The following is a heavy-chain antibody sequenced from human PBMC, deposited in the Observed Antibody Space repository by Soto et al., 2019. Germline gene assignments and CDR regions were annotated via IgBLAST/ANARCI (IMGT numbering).Heavy chain of an antibody. V-gene: IGHV4-4*07. CDR2: IDNSGST. Sequence: SETLSLTCTVSGGSISNYFCNWIRRPAGKGLEWIGRIDNSGSTNYNPSLKSRITMSADTSRNQFSLKLNSVPAADTAVYYCARGGQDFWSGPFDYWGQGALVTVSS. CDR1: GGSISNYF. D-gene: IGHD3-3*01. CDR3: ARGGQDFWSGPFDY. J-gene: IGHJ4*02.